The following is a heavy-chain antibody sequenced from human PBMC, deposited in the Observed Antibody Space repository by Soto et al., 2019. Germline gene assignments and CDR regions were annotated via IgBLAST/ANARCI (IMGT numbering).Heavy chain of an antibody. CDR3: ARDHKDSSGSTIYYYYGMDV. J-gene: IGHJ6*02. CDR1: GGSISSYY. CDR2: IYYSGST. Sequence: SETLSLTCTVSGGSISSYYWSWIRQPPGKGLEWIGYIYYSGSTNYNPSLKSRVTISVDTSKNQFSLKLSSVTAADTAVYYCARDHKDSSGSTIYYYYGMDVWGQGTTVTVSS. V-gene: IGHV4-59*01. D-gene: IGHD3-22*01.